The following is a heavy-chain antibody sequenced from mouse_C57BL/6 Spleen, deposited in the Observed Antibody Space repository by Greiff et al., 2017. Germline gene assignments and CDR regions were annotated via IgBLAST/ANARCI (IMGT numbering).Heavy chain of an antibody. Sequence: VQLQQPGAELVKPGASVKLSCKASGYTFTSYWMHWVKQRPGQGLEWIGRIHPNSGSTNYNEKFKSKATLTVDKSSSTAYMQLSSLTSEDSAVYYCARLDNWDGNYWGQGTTLTVSS. CDR2: IHPNSGST. D-gene: IGHD4-1*02. V-gene: IGHV1-64*01. CDR1: GYTFTSYW. J-gene: IGHJ2*01. CDR3: ARLDNWDGNY.